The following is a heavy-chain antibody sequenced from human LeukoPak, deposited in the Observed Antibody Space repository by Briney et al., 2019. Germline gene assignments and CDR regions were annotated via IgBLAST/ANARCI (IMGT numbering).Heavy chain of an antibody. CDR1: GGSIYSHH. Sequence: SETLSHTCTVSGGSIYSHHWSWIRQPPGKGQEWIGYIFYTGSTNYNPSLNSRVTISVDTLKNQFSLRLNSVTAADTAVYYCARGSNWFDPWGQGTLVTVSS. CDR2: IFYTGST. CDR3: ARGSNWFDP. J-gene: IGHJ5*02. V-gene: IGHV4-59*11.